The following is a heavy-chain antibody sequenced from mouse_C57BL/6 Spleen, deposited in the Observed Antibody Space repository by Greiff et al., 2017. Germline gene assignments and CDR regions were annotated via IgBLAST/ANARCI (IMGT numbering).Heavy chain of an antibody. D-gene: IGHD2-3*01. CDR2: IDPNSGGT. V-gene: IGHV1-72*01. CDR3: ARFDGYYHNYAMDY. CDR1: GYTFTSYW. J-gene: IGHJ4*01. Sequence: QVQLQQPGAELVKPGASVKLSCKASGYTFTSYWMHWVKQRPGRGLEWIGRIDPNSGGTKYNEKFKSKATLTVDKPSSTAYMQLSSLTSEASAVYYCARFDGYYHNYAMDYWGQGTSVTVSS.